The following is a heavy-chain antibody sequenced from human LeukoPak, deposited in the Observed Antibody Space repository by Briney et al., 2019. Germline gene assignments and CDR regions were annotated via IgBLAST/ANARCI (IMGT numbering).Heavy chain of an antibody. Sequence: SETLSLTCTVSGGSISSYYWSWIRQPPGKGLEWIGYIYYSGSTNDNPSLKSRVTISVDTSKNQFSLKLSSVTAADTAVYYCARGPMITFGGVIVIPGYYYYYGMDAWGQGTTVTVSS. V-gene: IGHV4-59*01. J-gene: IGHJ6*02. CDR3: ARGPMITFGGVIVIPGYYYYYGMDA. CDR1: GGSISSYY. CDR2: IYYSGST. D-gene: IGHD3-16*02.